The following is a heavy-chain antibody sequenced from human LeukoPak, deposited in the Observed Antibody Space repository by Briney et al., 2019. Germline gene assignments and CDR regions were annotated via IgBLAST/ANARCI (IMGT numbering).Heavy chain of an antibody. CDR1: GFTFSSYW. CDR3: ARDAMSRTADY. CDR2: IKQDGSET. D-gene: IGHD2-2*01. V-gene: IGHV3-7*01. J-gene: IGHJ4*02. Sequence: PGGSLRLSCAASGFTFSSYWMSWVRQAPGKGLEWVGNIKQDGSETYFVDSVKGRFTISRDNAKYSLYLQMNSLRAEDTAVYYCARDAMSRTADYWGQGTLVTVSS.